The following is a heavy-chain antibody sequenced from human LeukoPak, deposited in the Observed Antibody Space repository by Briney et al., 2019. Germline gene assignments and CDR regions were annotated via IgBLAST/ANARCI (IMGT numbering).Heavy chain of an antibody. V-gene: IGHV3-21*01. D-gene: IGHD3-10*02. Sequence: GGSLRLSCAASGFTFSSYSMKWVRQTPGRGPEWVSFISSSSSYIYYADSVRGRFTISRDNAKNSLYLQMNSLRAEDTAVYYCARGTMFPYYFDYWGQGTLVTVSS. CDR3: ARGTMFPYYFDY. CDR2: ISSSSSYI. CDR1: GFTFSSYS. J-gene: IGHJ4*02.